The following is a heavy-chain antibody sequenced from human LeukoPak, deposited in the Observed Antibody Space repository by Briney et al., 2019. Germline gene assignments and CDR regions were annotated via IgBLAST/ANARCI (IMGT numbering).Heavy chain of an antibody. J-gene: IGHJ4*02. D-gene: IGHD2-2*01. Sequence: GGSLRLSCAASGFXFSSYEINWVRQAPGKGLEWVSYISSSGSTIYYADSVKGRFTISRDNAKNSLYLQMNSLRAEDTAVYYCARDGGSTSPHWGQGTLVTVSS. CDR1: GFXFSSYE. CDR3: ARDGGSTSPH. V-gene: IGHV3-48*03. CDR2: ISSSGSTI.